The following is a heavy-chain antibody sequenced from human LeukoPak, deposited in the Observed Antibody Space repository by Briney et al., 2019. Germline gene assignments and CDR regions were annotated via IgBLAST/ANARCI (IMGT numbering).Heavy chain of an antibody. V-gene: IGHV3-48*03. J-gene: IGHJ4*02. CDR1: GFTFSSYE. Sequence: GGSLRLSCAASGFTFSSYEVNWVRQAPGKGLEWVSYISSSGSTIYYADSVKGRFTISRDNAKNSLYLQMNSLRAEDTAVYYCAREDPNYYDSSGYPDYWGQGTLVTVSS. CDR2: ISSSGSTI. D-gene: IGHD3-22*01. CDR3: AREDPNYYDSSGYPDY.